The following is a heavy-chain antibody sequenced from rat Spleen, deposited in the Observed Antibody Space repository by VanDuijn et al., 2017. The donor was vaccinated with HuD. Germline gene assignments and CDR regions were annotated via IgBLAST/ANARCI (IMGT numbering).Heavy chain of an antibody. CDR2: INSAGST. J-gene: IGHJ3*01. V-gene: IGHV3-3*01. CDR3: ARWNNYVAY. D-gene: IGHD1-10*01. Sequence: EVQLQESGPGLVKPSQSLSLTCSVTGYSITSNYWGWIRKFPGNKLEWMGYINSAGSTNYNPSLKSRISITRDTSKNQFFLQVNSVTTQDTATYYCARWNNYVAYWGQGTLVTVSS. CDR1: GYSITSNY.